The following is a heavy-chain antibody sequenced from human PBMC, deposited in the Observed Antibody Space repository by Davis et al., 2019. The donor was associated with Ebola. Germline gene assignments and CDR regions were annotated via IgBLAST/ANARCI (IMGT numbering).Heavy chain of an antibody. Sequence: AASVKVSCKASGYTFTSYGISWVRQAPGQGLEWMGWINTNTGNPTYAQGFTGRFVFSLDTSVSTAYLQISSLKAEDTAVYYCARVDYDILTGYIDYWGQGTLVTVSS. V-gene: IGHV7-4-1*02. CDR2: INTNTGNP. D-gene: IGHD3-9*01. J-gene: IGHJ4*02. CDR3: ARVDYDILTGYIDY. CDR1: GYTFTSYG.